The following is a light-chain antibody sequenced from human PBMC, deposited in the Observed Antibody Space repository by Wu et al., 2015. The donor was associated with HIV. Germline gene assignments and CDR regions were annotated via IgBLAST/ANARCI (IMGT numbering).Light chain of an antibody. Sequence: EIVLTQSPATLSLSPGERATLSCRASQSVSSYLAWYQQKPGQAPRLLIYDASNRATGIPARFSGSGSGTEFTLTISSLQSEGFAVYYCQQYNNWPLTFGGGTKVEIK. V-gene: IGKV3-11*01. CDR1: QSVSSY. CDR3: QQYNNWPLT. J-gene: IGKJ4*01. CDR2: DAS.